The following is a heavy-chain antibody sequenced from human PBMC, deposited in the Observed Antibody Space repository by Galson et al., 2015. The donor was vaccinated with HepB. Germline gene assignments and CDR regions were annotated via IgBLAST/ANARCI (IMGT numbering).Heavy chain of an antibody. V-gene: IGHV3-49*04. Sequence: SLRLSCAASGFTFSSYGMHWVRQAPGKGLEWVGFIRSKAYGGTTEYAASVKGRFTISRDDSKSIAYLQMNSLKTEDTAVYYCTSGSYYVPWVDYWGQGTLVTVSS. CDR2: IRSKAYGGTT. CDR1: GFTFSSYG. CDR3: TSGSYYVPWVDY. J-gene: IGHJ4*02. D-gene: IGHD1-26*01.